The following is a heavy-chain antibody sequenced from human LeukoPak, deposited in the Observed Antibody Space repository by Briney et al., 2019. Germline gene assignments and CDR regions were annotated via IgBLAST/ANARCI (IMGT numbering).Heavy chain of an antibody. V-gene: IGHV3-23*01. CDR2: ISGSGGST. D-gene: IGHD5-18*01. CDR1: GFTVSSNY. Sequence: GGSLRLSCAASGFTVSSNYMSRVRQAPGKGLEWVSAISGSGGSTYYADSVKGRFTISRDNSKNTLYLQMNSLRAEDTAVYYCAKAGRYSYGYYYYGMDVWGQGTTVTVSS. CDR3: AKAGRYSYGYYYYGMDV. J-gene: IGHJ6*02.